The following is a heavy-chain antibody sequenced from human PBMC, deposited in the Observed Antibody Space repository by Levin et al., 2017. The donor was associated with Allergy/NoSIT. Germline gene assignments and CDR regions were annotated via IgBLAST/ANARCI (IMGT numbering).Heavy chain of an antibody. V-gene: IGHV1-2*02. D-gene: IGHD2-2*02. J-gene: IGHJ4*01. CDR3: ARAGYCSSTSGYKIPY. CDR1: GYTFTGYY. CDR2: INPNSGGT. Sequence: ASVKVSCKASGYTFTGYYMHWVRQAPGQGLEWMGWINPNSGGTNYAQKFQGRVTMTRDTSISTAYMELSRLRSDDTAVYYCARAGYCSSTSGYKIPYWRHGTLVTVSS.